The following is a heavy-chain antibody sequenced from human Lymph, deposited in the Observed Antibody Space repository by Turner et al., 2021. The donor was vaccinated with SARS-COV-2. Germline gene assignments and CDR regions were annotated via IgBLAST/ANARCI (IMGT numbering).Heavy chain of an antibody. V-gene: IGHV3-33*01. CDR2: IWFDGSNK. D-gene: IGHD6-13*01. CDR1: GFTFSPYG. CDR3: ARGSAGGDV. Sequence: QVQLVESGGGVVRPGRSLRLSCAASGFTFSPYGMHWVRKAPGKGLEWVEMIWFDGSNKYYADSVKGRFTISRENSKNTLYLQMNNLRAEDTAVDYCARGSAGGDVWGQGTTVTVSS. J-gene: IGHJ6*02.